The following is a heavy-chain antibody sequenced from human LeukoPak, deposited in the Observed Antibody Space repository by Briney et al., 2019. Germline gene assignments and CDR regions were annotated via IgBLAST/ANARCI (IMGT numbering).Heavy chain of an antibody. CDR2: ISSSSSTI. J-gene: IGHJ4*02. CDR1: GFTFSSYS. Sequence: GGSLRLSCAASGFTFSSYSMNWVRQAPGKGLEWVSYISSSSSTIYYADSVKGRFTISRDNAKNSLYLQMNSLRAEDTAVYYCARVGYYYDSSGVGGYWGQGTLVTVSS. D-gene: IGHD3-22*01. CDR3: ARVGYYYDSSGVGGY. V-gene: IGHV3-48*01.